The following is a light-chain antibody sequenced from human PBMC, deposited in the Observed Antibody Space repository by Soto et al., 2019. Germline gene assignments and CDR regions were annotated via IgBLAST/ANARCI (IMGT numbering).Light chain of an antibody. Sequence: QSVLTQPASVSGSPGQSITISCTGTSSDFGSYNLVSWYQHLPGKAPKLIIYEATKRPPGVSNRFSASTSGNTASLTISGLQTEDESDYYCCSYAGDNTVIFGGGTKVTVL. J-gene: IGLJ2*01. CDR1: SSDFGSYNL. V-gene: IGLV2-23*01. CDR3: CSYAGDNTVI. CDR2: EAT.